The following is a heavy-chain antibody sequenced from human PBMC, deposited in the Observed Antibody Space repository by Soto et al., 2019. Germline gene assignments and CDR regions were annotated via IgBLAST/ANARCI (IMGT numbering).Heavy chain of an antibody. J-gene: IGHJ4*02. CDR2: ISHTGRT. D-gene: IGHD2-15*01. Sequence: SETLSLTCRVSGSSITNSFYWGWIRQSPEKGLEWIGSISHTGRTSYNPSLKSRVSISVDTSKNQFSLTLTSVIAADTAVYYCARDPANLALAVAYFDSWGQGTLVTVSS. V-gene: IGHV4-38-2*02. CDR1: GSSITNSFY. CDR3: ARDPANLALAVAYFDS.